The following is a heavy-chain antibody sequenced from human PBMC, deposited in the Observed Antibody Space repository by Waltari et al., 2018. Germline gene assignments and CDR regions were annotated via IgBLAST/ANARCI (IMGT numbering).Heavy chain of an antibody. Sequence: QLQLQESGPGLVNPSETLSLTCTVSGVSISTSRYYWGWIRQPPGKGLDWIGSLHYGGSIYFNPSLKSRVTISVDTSKNQFSLKLTSVTAADTAVYYCATLPIPLELWYFDLWGRGTLVTVSS. CDR3: ATLPIPLELWYFDL. CDR2: LHYGGSI. J-gene: IGHJ2*01. CDR1: GVSISTSRYY. D-gene: IGHD1-7*01. V-gene: IGHV4-39*01.